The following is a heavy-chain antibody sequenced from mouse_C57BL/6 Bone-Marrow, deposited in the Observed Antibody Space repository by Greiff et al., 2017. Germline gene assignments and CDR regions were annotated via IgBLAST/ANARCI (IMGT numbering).Heavy chain of an antibody. Sequence: EVKLVESGGDLVKPGGSLKLSCAASGFTFSSYGMSWVRQTPDKRLEWVATISSGGSYTYYPDSVKGRFTISRDNAKNTLYLQMSSLKSEDTAMYYCTRHGYYGSSFPFDYWGQGTTLTVSS. CDR3: TRHGYYGSSFPFDY. CDR1: GFTFSSYG. D-gene: IGHD1-1*01. J-gene: IGHJ2*01. V-gene: IGHV5-6*01. CDR2: ISSGGSYT.